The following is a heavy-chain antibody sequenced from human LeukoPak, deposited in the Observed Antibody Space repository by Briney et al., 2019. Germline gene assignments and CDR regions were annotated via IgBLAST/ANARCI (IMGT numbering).Heavy chain of an antibody. Sequence: IGRIYTSGNTNYNPSLKSRVTMSLDTSKNQFSLKLSSVTAADTAVYYCARGVAGNGYYFDYWGHGTLVTVSS. CDR2: IYTSGNT. D-gene: IGHD6-19*01. V-gene: IGHV4-4*07. J-gene: IGHJ4*01. CDR3: ARGVAGNGYYFDY.